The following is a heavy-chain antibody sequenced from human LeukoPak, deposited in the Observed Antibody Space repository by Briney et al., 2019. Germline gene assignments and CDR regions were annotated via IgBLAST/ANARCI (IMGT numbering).Heavy chain of an antibody. CDR1: GFTFSSYE. J-gene: IGHJ4*02. CDR2: ISSSGSTI. V-gene: IGHV3-48*03. Sequence: PGGSLRLSCAASGFTFSSYEMNWVRQAPGKGLEWVSYISSSGSTIYYADSVKGRFTIYRDNAKNSLYLQMNSLRAEDTAVYYCASSVYYDSSGYFFDYWGQGTLVTASS. CDR3: ASSVYYDSSGYFFDY. D-gene: IGHD3-22*01.